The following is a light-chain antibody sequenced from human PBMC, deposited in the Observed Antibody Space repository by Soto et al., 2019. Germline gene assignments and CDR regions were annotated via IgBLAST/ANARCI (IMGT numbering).Light chain of an antibody. J-gene: IGLJ1*01. CDR3: SSYAGTNNLLYV. CDR2: EVS. CDR1: SSDVGGYNL. V-gene: IGLV2-14*02. Sequence: QSALTQPASVSGSPGQSITISCTGTSSDVGGYNLVSWYQQHPGKAPKLIIYEVSERPSGVSHRFSGSKSDNTASLTVSGLQPEDEADYYCSSYAGTNNLLYVFGTGTKLTVL.